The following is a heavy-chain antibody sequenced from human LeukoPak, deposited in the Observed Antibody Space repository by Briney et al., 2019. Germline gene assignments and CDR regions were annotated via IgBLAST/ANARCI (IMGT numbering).Heavy chain of an antibody. D-gene: IGHD3-9*01. J-gene: IGHJ4*02. CDR3: AKFYDILTGYIDY. CDR1: GXTFTTNA. Sequence: GGSLRLSCAASGXTFTTNAVSWVRQAPGKGREWVSAISGRTGATYYADSVKGRFTISRDNSKNTLYLLMNSLRAEDTAVYYCAKFYDILTGYIDYWGQGTLVTVSS. V-gene: IGHV3-23*01. CDR2: ISGRTGAT.